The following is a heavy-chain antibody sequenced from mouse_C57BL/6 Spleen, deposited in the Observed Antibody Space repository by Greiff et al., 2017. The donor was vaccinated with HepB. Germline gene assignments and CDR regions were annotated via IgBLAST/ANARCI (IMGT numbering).Heavy chain of an antibody. CDR3: ARERHYGSSPMDY. Sequence: EVKLQESGGGLVKPGGSLKLSCAASGFTFSSYAMSWVRQTPEKRLEWVATISDGGSYTYYPDNVKGRFTISRDNAKNNLYLQMSHLKSEDTAMYYCARERHYGSSPMDYWGQGTSVTVSS. D-gene: IGHD1-1*01. V-gene: IGHV5-4*01. CDR1: GFTFSSYA. J-gene: IGHJ4*01. CDR2: ISDGGSYT.